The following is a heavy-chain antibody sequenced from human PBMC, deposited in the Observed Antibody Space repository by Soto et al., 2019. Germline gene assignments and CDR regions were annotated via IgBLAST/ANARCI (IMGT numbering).Heavy chain of an antibody. CDR2: IRSKANSYVT. CDR3: TLIPNYDYVGSVGY. CDR1: GFTFSGSA. Sequence: EVQLVESGGGLVQPGGSLKLSCAASGFTFSGSAMHWVRQASGKGLEWVGRIRSKANSYVTTYAASVKGRFTISRDDSKNTAYLQMNSLRTEDTAVYYCTLIPNYDYVGSVGYWGQGTRVTVSS. V-gene: IGHV3-73*01. D-gene: IGHD3-16*01. J-gene: IGHJ4*02.